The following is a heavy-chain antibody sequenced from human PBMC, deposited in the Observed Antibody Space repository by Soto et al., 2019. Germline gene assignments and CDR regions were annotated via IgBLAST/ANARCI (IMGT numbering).Heavy chain of an antibody. CDR1: GGSFSGYY. V-gene: IGHV4-34*01. Sequence: SETLSLTCAVYGGSFSGYYWSWIRQPPGKGLECIGEINHSGSTNYNPSLKSRVTISVDTSKNQFSLKLSSVTAADTAVYYCARGDTNYFDYWGHGTLVTVSS. CDR2: INHSGST. J-gene: IGHJ4*01. CDR3: ARGDTNYFDY. D-gene: IGHD1-26*01.